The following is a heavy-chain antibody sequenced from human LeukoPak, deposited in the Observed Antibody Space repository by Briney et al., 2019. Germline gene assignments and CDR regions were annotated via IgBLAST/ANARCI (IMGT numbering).Heavy chain of an antibody. CDR3: ARGKDYYDSSGYYFDY. J-gene: IGHJ4*02. Sequence: ASVKVSCKASGYTFTSYGISWVRQAPGQGLEWMGWISAYNGNINYAQKLQGRVTMTTDTSTSTAYMELRSLRSDDTAVYYCARGKDYYDSSGYYFDYWGQGTLVTVPS. D-gene: IGHD3-22*01. V-gene: IGHV1-18*01. CDR1: GYTFTSYG. CDR2: ISAYNGNI.